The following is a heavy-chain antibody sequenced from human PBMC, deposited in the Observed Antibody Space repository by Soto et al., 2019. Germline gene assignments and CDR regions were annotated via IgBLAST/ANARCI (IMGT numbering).Heavy chain of an antibody. CDR1: GFTFSSYA. D-gene: IGHD5-18*01. V-gene: IGHV3-64D*06. Sequence: HPXGSLLLPCSASGFTFSSYAMHWVRQAAGKGLEYVSAISSNGGSTYYADSVKGRFTISRDNSKNTLYLQMSSLRAEDTAVYYCVEDPNGYSYGFDYFDYWGQGTLVTVSS. CDR3: VEDPNGYSYGFDYFDY. J-gene: IGHJ4*02. CDR2: ISSNGGST.